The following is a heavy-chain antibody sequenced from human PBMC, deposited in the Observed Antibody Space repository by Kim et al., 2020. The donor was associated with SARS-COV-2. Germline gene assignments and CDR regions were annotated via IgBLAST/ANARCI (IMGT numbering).Heavy chain of an antibody. CDR3: ARATPYGYSFYFDY. CDR1: GFTFSDYY. D-gene: IGHD4-4*01. CDR2: ISSSGSTI. J-gene: IGHJ4*02. Sequence: GGSLRLSCAASGFTFSDYYMSWIRQAPGKGLEWVSYISSSGSTIYYADSVKGRFTISRDNAKNSLYLQMNSLRAEDTAVYYCARATPYGYSFYFDYWGQGTLVTVSS. V-gene: IGHV3-11*01.